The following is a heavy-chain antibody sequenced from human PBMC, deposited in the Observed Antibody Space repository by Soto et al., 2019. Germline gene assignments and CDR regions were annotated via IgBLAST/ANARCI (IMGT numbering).Heavy chain of an antibody. J-gene: IGHJ4*02. CDR3: TKDVTGDIGADY. D-gene: IGHD2-21*02. CDR1: GFAFSSCV. V-gene: IGHV3-23*01. Sequence: WGSLRLSCAASGFAFSSCVMSCVRQAPGKGLEWVSTIKTSGDSIFYADPVKGRFTASRDDSRNTLYLQMDSLRAEDTATYYCTKDVTGDIGADYWGPGTPVTVSS. CDR2: IKTSGDSI.